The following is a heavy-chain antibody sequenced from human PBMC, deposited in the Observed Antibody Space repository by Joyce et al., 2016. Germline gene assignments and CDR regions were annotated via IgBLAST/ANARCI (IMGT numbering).Heavy chain of an antibody. CDR3: ARGTRRSGYDSDDAFDI. Sequence: EVQLVESGGGLIQPGGSLRLSCAASGFTVRSNYMSWVRQAPGKGLEWVSVIYSGGSTYYADSVKGRFTIHRDNSKNTLYLQMNSLRAEDTAVYYCARGTRRSGYDSDDAFDIWGQGTMVTVSS. J-gene: IGHJ3*02. V-gene: IGHV3-53*01. D-gene: IGHD5-12*01. CDR2: IYSGGST. CDR1: GFTVRSNY.